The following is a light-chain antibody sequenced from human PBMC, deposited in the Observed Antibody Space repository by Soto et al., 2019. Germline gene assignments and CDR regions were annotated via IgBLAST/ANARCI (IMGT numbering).Light chain of an antibody. CDR2: EVS. CDR1: SSNVGSYNF. Sequence: QSALTQPASVSGSPGQSITISCTGTSSNVGSYNFVSWYRQYAGKAPELIIYEVSQRPSTFFNRFSGSKSGNTASLTVSGLQSDDEADYYFCSYAGNNTLVFGGGTKLTVL. V-gene: IGLV2-23*02. J-gene: IGLJ3*02. CDR3: CSYAGNNTLV.